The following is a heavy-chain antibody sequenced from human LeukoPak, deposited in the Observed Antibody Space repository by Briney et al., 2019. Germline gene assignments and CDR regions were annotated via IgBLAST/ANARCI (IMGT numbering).Heavy chain of an antibody. V-gene: IGHV3-74*01. J-gene: IGHJ4*02. CDR2: INSDGRST. Sequence: PGGSLRLSCAASGFTFSSYWMHWVRQAPGKGLVWVSRINSDGRSTSSADSVKGRFTISRDNAKNTLYLRMNSLRTEDTAVYYCARDQLYCTGGICYFDYWGQGTLVTVSS. CDR1: GFTFSSYW. CDR3: ARDQLYCTGGICYFDY. D-gene: IGHD2-8*02.